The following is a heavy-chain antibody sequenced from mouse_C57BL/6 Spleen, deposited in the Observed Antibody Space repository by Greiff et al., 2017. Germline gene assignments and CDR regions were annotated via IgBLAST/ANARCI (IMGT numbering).Heavy chain of an antibody. Sequence: EVKLMESGGGLVKPGGSLKLSCAASGFTFSDYGMHWVRQAPEKGLEWVAYISSGSSTIYYADTVKGRFTISRDNAKNTLFLQMTRLRSEDTAMYYCARRDGRAHFDYWGQGTTLTVSS. D-gene: IGHD1-1*01. CDR3: ARRDGRAHFDY. V-gene: IGHV5-17*01. J-gene: IGHJ2*01. CDR2: ISSGSSTI. CDR1: GFTFSDYG.